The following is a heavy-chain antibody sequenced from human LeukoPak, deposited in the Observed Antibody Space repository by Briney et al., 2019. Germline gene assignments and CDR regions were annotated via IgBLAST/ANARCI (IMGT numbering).Heavy chain of an antibody. Sequence: PGGSLRLSCAASGFTFSSYSMNWVRQAPGKGLEWVSSISSSSGYIYYADSAKGRFTISRDNAKSSLYLQMNSLRAEDTAVYYCARAFGIAVAGQPPPYWGQGTLVTVSS. D-gene: IGHD6-19*01. CDR1: GFTFSSYS. V-gene: IGHV3-21*01. CDR3: ARAFGIAVAGQPPPY. CDR2: ISSSSGYI. J-gene: IGHJ4*02.